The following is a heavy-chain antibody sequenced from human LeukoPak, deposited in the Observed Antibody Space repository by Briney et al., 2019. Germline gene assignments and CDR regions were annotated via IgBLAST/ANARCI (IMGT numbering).Heavy chain of an antibody. CDR1: GGSISSYY. Sequence: SETLSLTCTVSGGSISSYYWSWIRQPPGKGLEWIGYIYYSGSTNYNPSLKSRVTISVDTSKNQFSLKLSSVTAADTAVYYCARLLQRRYYYYYGMDVWGQGTTVSVSS. V-gene: IGHV4-59*08. CDR3: ARLLQRRYYYYYGMDV. J-gene: IGHJ6*02. CDR2: IYYSGST.